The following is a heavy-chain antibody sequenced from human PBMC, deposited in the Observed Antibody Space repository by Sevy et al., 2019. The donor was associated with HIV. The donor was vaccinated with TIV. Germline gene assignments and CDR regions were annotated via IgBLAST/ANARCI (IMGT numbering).Heavy chain of an antibody. CDR3: TRDLGYYDSSRMYDY. J-gene: IGHJ4*02. V-gene: IGHV3-49*01. D-gene: IGHD3-22*01. Sequence: GGSLRLSCTASGFTFDDYTMRWFRQAPGKGLEWVGFIRSKAYGGTTEYTASVKGRFTISRDASKSIAFLQMNSLKTEDTAVYYCTRDLGYYDSSRMYDYWGQGTLVTVSS. CDR2: IRSKAYGGTT. CDR1: GFTFDDYT.